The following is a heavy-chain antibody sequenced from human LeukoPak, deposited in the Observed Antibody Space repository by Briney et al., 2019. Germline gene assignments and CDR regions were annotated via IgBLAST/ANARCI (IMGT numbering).Heavy chain of an antibody. CDR3: TRLGSSSWYGFDY. CDR1: GFTFGDYA. Sequence: GGSLRLSCTASGFTFGDYAMSWFRQAPGKGLEWVGFIRSKAYGGTTEYAASVKGRFTISRDDSKSIAYLQMNSLKTEDTAVYYCTRLGSSSWYGFDYWGQGTLVTVSS. J-gene: IGHJ4*02. D-gene: IGHD6-13*01. V-gene: IGHV3-49*03. CDR2: IRSKAYGGTT.